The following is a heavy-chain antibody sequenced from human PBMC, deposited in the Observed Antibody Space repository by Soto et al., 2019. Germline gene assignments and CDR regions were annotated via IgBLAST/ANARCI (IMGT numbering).Heavy chain of an antibody. CDR2: ISSSSSTI. CDR1: GFTFSSYS. D-gene: IGHD3-3*01. J-gene: IGHJ4*02. Sequence: GGSLRLSCAASGFTFSSYSMNWVRQAPGKGLEWVPYISSSSSTIYYADSVKGRFTISRDNAKNSLYLQMNSLRDEDTAVYYCARDAEENYDFWSGSNGYYFDYWGQGTLVTVSS. V-gene: IGHV3-48*02. CDR3: ARDAEENYDFWSGSNGYYFDY.